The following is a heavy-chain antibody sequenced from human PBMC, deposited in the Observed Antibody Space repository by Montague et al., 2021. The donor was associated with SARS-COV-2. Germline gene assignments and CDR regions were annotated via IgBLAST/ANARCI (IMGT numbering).Heavy chain of an antibody. J-gene: IGHJ5*02. CDR1: NGSINNYY. CDR2: IYYRGST. V-gene: IGHV4-59*01. CDR3: AREGLHNWFDP. Sequence: SETLSLTCTVSNGSINNYYWSWVRQPPGKRLEWIGYIYYRGSTYYNPSLESRVTMSIDTSKNQFSLKLRSVTAADTAVYFCAREGLHNWFDPWGQGTLVIVSS.